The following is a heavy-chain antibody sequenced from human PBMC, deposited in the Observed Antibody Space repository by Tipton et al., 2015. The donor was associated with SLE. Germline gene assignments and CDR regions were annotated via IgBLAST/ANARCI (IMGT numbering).Heavy chain of an antibody. CDR2: INPYSGGT. CDR1: GYTFTAYS. V-gene: IGHV1-2*06. CDR3: TRGDVVVRYGSYDMDV. Sequence: VQLVQSGADVKKPGASVKVSCMSSGYTFTAYSVHWVRQAPGQGLEWMGRINPYSGGTDYARRFQGRVTMTRDTSISTTYIELSRLRSDDTAVDYCTRGDVVVRYGSYDMDVWGQGTTVTVS. D-gene: IGHD2-21*01. J-gene: IGHJ6*02.